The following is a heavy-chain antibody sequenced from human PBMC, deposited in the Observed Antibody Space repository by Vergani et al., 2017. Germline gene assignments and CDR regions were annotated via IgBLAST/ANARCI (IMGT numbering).Heavy chain of an antibody. D-gene: IGHD6-13*01. CDR1: GYTYTNYY. CDR2: INPSGGST. CDR3: AGDLLDGTAAAGGWFDH. J-gene: IGHJ5*02. Sequence: QVQLVQSGAEVKKPGASVKVSCKASGYTYTNYYMHWVRQAPGQGLEWMGIINPSGGSTSYAQKFQGRVTMTRDTSTSTAYMELSSLGSEDTAVYSCAGDLLDGTAAAGGWFDHWGQGTLVTVSS. V-gene: IGHV1-46*01.